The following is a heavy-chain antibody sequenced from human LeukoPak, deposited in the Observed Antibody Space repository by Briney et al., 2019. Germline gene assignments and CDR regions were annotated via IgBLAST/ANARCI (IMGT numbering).Heavy chain of an antibody. J-gene: IGHJ6*02. D-gene: IGHD5-12*01. Sequence: GGSLRLSCAASGFTFSSYSMNWVRQAPGKGLEWVSYISSSSSYIYYADSVEGRFTISRDNAKNSLYLQMNSLRAEDTAVYYCARDSENSGYDAYYYYGMDVWGQGTTVTVSS. CDR1: GFTFSSYS. CDR3: ARDSENSGYDAYYYYGMDV. CDR2: ISSSSSYI. V-gene: IGHV3-21*05.